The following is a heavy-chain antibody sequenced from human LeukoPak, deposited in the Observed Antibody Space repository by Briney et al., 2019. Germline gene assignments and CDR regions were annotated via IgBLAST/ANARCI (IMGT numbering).Heavy chain of an antibody. V-gene: IGHV4-59*01. CDR2: IYYSGST. D-gene: IGHD3-16*02. J-gene: IGHJ4*02. CDR1: GGSINNYY. Sequence: SETLSLTCTVTGGSINNYYWSWIRQPPGKGLEWIGYIYYSGSTKYNPSLKSRVTISVDTSKNQFSLKLSSVTAADTAVYYCTRVSVHGYSDYWGQGTLVTVSS. CDR3: TRVSVHGYSDY.